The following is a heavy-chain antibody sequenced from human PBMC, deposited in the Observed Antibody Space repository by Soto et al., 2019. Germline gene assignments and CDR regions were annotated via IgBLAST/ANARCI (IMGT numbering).Heavy chain of an antibody. CDR1: GYTFTSYA. V-gene: IGHV1-3*05. Sequence: QVQLVQSGAEEKKPGASVKVSCKASGYTFTSYAMHWVRQAPGQRLERMGWINAGNGNTKYSPKFQGRVTLTRDTSASTAYMELSSLRSEDTAVYYCARSIVVVTALDYWGQGTLVTVSS. CDR2: INAGNGNT. CDR3: ARSIVVVTALDY. D-gene: IGHD2-21*02. J-gene: IGHJ4*02.